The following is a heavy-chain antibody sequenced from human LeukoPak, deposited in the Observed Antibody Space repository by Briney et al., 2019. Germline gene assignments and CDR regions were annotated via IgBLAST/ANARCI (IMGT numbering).Heavy chain of an antibody. CDR3: ARVPRGSSGYYTYFDY. J-gene: IGHJ4*02. D-gene: IGHD3-22*01. V-gene: IGHV4-34*01. Sequence: SETLSLTCAVYGGSFSGYYWSWIRQPPGKGLEWIGEINHSGSTNYNPSLKSRVTLSVDTSKNQFSLKLSSVTAADTAVYYCARVPRGSSGYYTYFDYWGQGTLVTVSS. CDR2: INHSGST. CDR1: GGSFSGYY.